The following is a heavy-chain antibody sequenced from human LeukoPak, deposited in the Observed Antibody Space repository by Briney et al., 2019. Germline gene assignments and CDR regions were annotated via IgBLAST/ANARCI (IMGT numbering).Heavy chain of an antibody. CDR2: ISGSGGYT. CDR3: AKGILLVPPGTRYFDY. Sequence: GGSLRLSCAASGFTFSSYAMSWVRQAPGKGLEWVSTISGSGGYTFYADSVKGRFTISRDNSKNTLYLQMNSLRAEDTAVYYCAKGILLVPPGTRYFDYWGQGTLVTVSS. CDR1: GFTFSSYA. J-gene: IGHJ4*02. D-gene: IGHD2-2*01. V-gene: IGHV3-23*01.